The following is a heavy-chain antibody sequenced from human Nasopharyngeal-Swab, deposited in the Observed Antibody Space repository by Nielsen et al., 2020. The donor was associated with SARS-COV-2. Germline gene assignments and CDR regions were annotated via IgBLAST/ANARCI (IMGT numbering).Heavy chain of an antibody. J-gene: IGHJ5*02. V-gene: IGHV4-4*02. CDR3: ARGLWFDP. CDR1: GGSISSSNW. CDR2: IYHSGST. Sequence: TLSLTRAVSGGSISSSNWWSWVRQPPGKGLEWIGEIYHSGSTNYNPSLKSRVTMSVDKSKNQFTLKLSSVTAAATAVYYCARGLWFDPWGQGTLVTVSS.